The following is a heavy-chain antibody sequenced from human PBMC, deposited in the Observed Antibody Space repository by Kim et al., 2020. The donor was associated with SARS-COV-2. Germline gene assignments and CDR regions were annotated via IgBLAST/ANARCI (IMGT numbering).Heavy chain of an antibody. CDR1: GFTFSSYE. CDR3: ARGSIRITMIVVVQGMDV. D-gene: IGHD3-22*01. CDR2: ISSSGSTI. J-gene: IGHJ6*02. V-gene: IGHV3-48*03. Sequence: GGSLRLSCAASGFTFSSYEMNWVRQAPGKGLEWVSYISSSGSTIYYADSVKGRFTISRDNAKNSLYLQMNSLRAEDTAVYYCARGSIRITMIVVVQGMDVWGQGTTVTVSS.